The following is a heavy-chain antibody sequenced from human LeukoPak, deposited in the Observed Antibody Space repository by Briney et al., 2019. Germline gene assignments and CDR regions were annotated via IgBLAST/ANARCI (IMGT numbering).Heavy chain of an antibody. J-gene: IGHJ6*02. CDR3: ARDIAARLGYYYYGMDV. V-gene: IGHV1-69*01. Sequence: SVKVSCKASEGTFSSYAISWVRQAPGQGLEWMGGIIPIFGTANYAQKFQGRVTITADESTSAAYMELSSLRSEDTAMYYCARDIAARLGYYYYGMDVWGQGTTVTVSS. CDR2: IIPIFGTA. D-gene: IGHD6-6*01. CDR1: EGTFSSYA.